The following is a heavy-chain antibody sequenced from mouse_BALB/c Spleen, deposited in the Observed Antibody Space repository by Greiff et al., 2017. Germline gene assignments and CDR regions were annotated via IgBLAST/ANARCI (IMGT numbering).Heavy chain of an antibody. Sequence: LVESGGGLVQPGGSRKLSCAASGFTFSSFGMHWVRQAPEKGLEWVAYISSGSSTIYYADTVKGRFTISRDNPKNTLFLQMTSLRSEDTAMYYCASPDGSSGGFAYWGQGTLVTVSA. V-gene: IGHV5-17*02. J-gene: IGHJ3*01. CDR2: ISSGSSTI. CDR3: ASPDGSSGGFAY. D-gene: IGHD1-1*01. CDR1: GFTFSSFG.